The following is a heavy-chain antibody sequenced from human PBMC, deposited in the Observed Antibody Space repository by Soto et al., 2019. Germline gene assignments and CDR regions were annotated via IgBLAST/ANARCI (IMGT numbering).Heavy chain of an antibody. CDR2: ISSSGSTI. J-gene: IGHJ4*02. D-gene: IGHD2-8*01. Sequence: GGSLRLSCAASGFTFSPYEMSWVRQAPGKGLEWISYISSSGSTIHYADSVKGRFSISRDNAKKSLFLQMDSLRAEDTAVYYCVREAPCSNGVCKFDYWGRGTLVTVSS. CDR3: VREAPCSNGVCKFDY. V-gene: IGHV3-48*03. CDR1: GFTFSPYE.